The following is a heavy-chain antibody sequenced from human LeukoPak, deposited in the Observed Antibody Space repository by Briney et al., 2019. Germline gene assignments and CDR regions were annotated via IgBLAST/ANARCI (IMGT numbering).Heavy chain of an antibody. CDR2: ISTSGST. J-gene: IGHJ4*02. CDR1: AASISNYY. V-gene: IGHV4-4*09. D-gene: IGHD3-22*01. CDR3: ASPRSGYRYTFDY. Sequence: SETLSLTCAVSAASISNYYWSWIRQAPGKGLEWIGYISTSGSTNHNPSLKSRVSISLDTSKNRFSLNLNFVTAADTAVYYCASPRSGYRYTFDYRGQGALVTVSS.